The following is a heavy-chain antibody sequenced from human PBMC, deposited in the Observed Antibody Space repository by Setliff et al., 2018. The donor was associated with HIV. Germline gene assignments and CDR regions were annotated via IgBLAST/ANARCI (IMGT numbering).Heavy chain of an antibody. CDR2: INTATGDT. CDR1: GYTFTSYG. D-gene: IGHD1-26*01. Sequence: GASVKVSCKASGYTFTSYGISWVRQAPGQSLEWMGWINTATGDTEYSQRFRDRISIIRDTSASTAYMDLGSLRSEDTAVYYCARQRGSGTYYYSYYYMDVWGKGTTVTVSS. CDR3: ARQRGSGTYYYSYYYMDV. V-gene: IGHV1-3*04. J-gene: IGHJ6*03.